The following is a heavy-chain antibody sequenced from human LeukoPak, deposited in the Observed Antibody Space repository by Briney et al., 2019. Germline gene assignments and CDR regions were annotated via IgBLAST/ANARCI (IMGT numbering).Heavy chain of an antibody. V-gene: IGHV4-39*07. CDR1: GDSISSSNYY. J-gene: IGHJ4*02. CDR2: IYYSGNT. CDR3: ARVDSSGPRVDY. Sequence: SETLSLTCTVSGDSISSSNYYWGWIRQPPGKGLEWIGTIYYSGNTYYNPSLKSRVTISVDTSKNQFSLKLSSVTAADTAVYYCARVDSSGPRVDYWGQGTLVTVSS. D-gene: IGHD6-19*01.